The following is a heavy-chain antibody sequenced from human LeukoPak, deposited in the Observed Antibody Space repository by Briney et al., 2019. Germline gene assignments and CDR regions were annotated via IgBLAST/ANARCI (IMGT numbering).Heavy chain of an antibody. D-gene: IGHD1-26*01. CDR1: GFTFSSYW. CDR3: ARTLVGADGSDAFDI. J-gene: IGHJ3*02. V-gene: IGHV3-66*02. CDR2: IYSGGNT. Sequence: GGSLRLSCAASGFTFSSYWMSWVRQAPGEGLEWVSVIYSGGNTYYADSVKGRFTISRDNSKNTLYLQMNSLRAEDTAVYYCARTLVGADGSDAFDIWGQGTMVTVSS.